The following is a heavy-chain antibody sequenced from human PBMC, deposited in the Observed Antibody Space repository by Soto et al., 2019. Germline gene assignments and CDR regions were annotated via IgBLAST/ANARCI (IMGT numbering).Heavy chain of an antibody. Sequence: PGGSLRLSCAASGFTFSSYSMNWVRQAPGKGLEWVSSISSSSSYIYYADSVKGRFTISRDNSKNTLYLQMNSLRAEDTAVYYCARDGSGDRHAFDIHRQGPMVPGSS. CDR2: ISSSSSYI. CDR3: ARDGSGDRHAFDI. J-gene: IGHJ3*02. D-gene: IGHD3-10*01. V-gene: IGHV3-21*06. CDR1: GFTFSSYS.